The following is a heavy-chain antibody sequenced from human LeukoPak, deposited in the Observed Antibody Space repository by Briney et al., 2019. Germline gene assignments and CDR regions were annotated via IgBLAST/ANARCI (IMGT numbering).Heavy chain of an antibody. D-gene: IGHD3-22*01. Sequence: GGSLRLSCAASGFTFDDYAMHWVRQAPGKGLEWVSGISWNSGSIGYADSVKGRFTISRDNAKNSLYLQMNSLRPEDTALYYCAKDIWKQSSGYSAFDYWGQGTLVTVSS. J-gene: IGHJ4*02. V-gene: IGHV3-9*01. CDR2: ISWNSGSI. CDR1: GFTFDDYA. CDR3: AKDIWKQSSGYSAFDY.